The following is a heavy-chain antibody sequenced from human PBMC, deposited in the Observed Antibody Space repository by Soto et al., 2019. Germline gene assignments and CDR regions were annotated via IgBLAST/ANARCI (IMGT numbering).Heavy chain of an antibody. Sequence: QVQLVQSGAEVKKPGASVKVSCKASGYTFTSYGISWVRQAPGQGLEWMGWINPYNGNTNYAQKLQGRVTMTADTSTSTAYMELRSLRSDEMAVYYCARGGSGSYWFGWFDPWGQGTLVTVSS. J-gene: IGHJ5*02. CDR2: INPYNGNT. CDR1: GYTFTSYG. CDR3: ARGGSGSYWFGWFDP. D-gene: IGHD3-10*01. V-gene: IGHV1-18*03.